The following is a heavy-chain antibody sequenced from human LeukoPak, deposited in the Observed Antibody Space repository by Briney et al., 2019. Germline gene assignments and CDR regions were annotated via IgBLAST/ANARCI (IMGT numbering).Heavy chain of an antibody. Sequence: SETLSLTCTVSGGSISSHYWSWIRQPPGKGLEWIGYIYYSGSTNYNPSLKSRVTISVDTSKNQFSLKLSSVTAADTAVYYCARVGYYDILTDYWFDPWGQGTLVTVSS. CDR3: ARVGYYDILTDYWFDP. CDR1: GGSISSHY. V-gene: IGHV4-59*11. D-gene: IGHD3-9*01. J-gene: IGHJ5*02. CDR2: IYYSGST.